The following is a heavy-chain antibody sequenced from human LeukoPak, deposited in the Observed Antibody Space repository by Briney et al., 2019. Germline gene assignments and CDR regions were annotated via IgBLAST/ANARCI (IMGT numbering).Heavy chain of an antibody. Sequence: SETLSLTCSVSGGSVSSYYWSWIRQPPGKGLEWIGYVYYTGSTNYNPPLKSRVTMFEDKSKNQFSLRLYSVTVADTAVYYCARHFAYSSSSYFDYWGQGSLVTVSS. CDR1: GGSVSSYY. CDR2: VYYTGST. D-gene: IGHD6-6*01. V-gene: IGHV4-59*08. CDR3: ARHFAYSSSSYFDY. J-gene: IGHJ4*02.